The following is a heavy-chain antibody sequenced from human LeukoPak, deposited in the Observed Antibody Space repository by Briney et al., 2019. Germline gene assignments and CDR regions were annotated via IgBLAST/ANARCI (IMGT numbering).Heavy chain of an antibody. Sequence: PSETLSLTCTVSGVSISSSNYYWGWIRQPPGKGLEWIGCISYGGTTYYNASLESRVTISVDPSKNQLSLKLRSVTAADTAVYYCARIGQWLVRSWFDPWGQGTLVTVSS. CDR2: ISYGGTT. D-gene: IGHD6-19*01. V-gene: IGHV4-39*01. CDR3: ARIGQWLVRSWFDP. CDR1: GVSISSSNYY. J-gene: IGHJ5*02.